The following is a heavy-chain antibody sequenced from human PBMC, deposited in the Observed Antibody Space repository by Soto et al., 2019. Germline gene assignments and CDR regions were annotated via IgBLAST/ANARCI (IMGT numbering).Heavy chain of an antibody. CDR1: GFTFSSYA. CDR3: AKGDYSSGWPYYYYGMDV. J-gene: IGHJ6*02. Sequence: VGSLRLSCAASGFTFSSYAMSWVRQAPGKGLEWVSAISGSGGSTYYADSVKGRFTISRDNSKNTLYLQMNSLRAEDTAVYYCAKGDYSSGWPYYYYGMDVWGQGTTVTVSS. CDR2: ISGSGGST. V-gene: IGHV3-23*01. D-gene: IGHD6-19*01.